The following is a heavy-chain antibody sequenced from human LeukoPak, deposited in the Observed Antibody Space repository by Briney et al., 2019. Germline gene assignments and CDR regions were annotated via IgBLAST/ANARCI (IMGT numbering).Heavy chain of an antibody. V-gene: IGHV4-4*02. CDR3: ARTYSGSYYAAFDI. CDR2: IYHSGST. Sequence: SETLSLTCAVSGGSISSSNWWSWVRPPPGKGLEWIGEIYHSGSTNYNPSLKSRVTISVDKSKNQFSLKLSSVTAADTAVYYCARTYSGSYYAAFDIWGQGTMVTVSS. CDR1: GGSISSSNW. J-gene: IGHJ3*02. D-gene: IGHD1-26*01.